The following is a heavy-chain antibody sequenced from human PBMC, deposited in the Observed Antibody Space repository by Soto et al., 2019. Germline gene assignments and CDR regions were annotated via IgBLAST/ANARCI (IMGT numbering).Heavy chain of an antibody. CDR2: IIPIFGTA. D-gene: IGHD3-3*01. CDR1: GGTFSSYA. Sequence: SVKVSCKASGGTFSSYAISWVRQAPGQGLEWMGGIIPIFGTANYAQKFQSRVTITADKSTSTAYMELSSLRSEDTAVYYCARGGYYDFWGGYPNDAFDIWGQGTMVTVSS. J-gene: IGHJ3*02. CDR3: ARGGYYDFWGGYPNDAFDI. V-gene: IGHV1-69*06.